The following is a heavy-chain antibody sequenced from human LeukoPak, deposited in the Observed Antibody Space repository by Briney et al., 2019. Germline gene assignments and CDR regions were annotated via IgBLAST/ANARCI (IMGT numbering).Heavy chain of an antibody. D-gene: IGHD1-26*01. Sequence: SVKVSCKASGGTFSSYAISWVRQAPGQGLEWMGGIIPIFDTANYAQKFQGRVTITTDESTSTAYMELSSLRSEDTAVYYCARVSGSYHNWFDPWGQGTLVTVSS. CDR2: IIPIFDTA. CDR1: GGTFSSYA. CDR3: ARVSGSYHNWFDP. J-gene: IGHJ5*02. V-gene: IGHV1-69*05.